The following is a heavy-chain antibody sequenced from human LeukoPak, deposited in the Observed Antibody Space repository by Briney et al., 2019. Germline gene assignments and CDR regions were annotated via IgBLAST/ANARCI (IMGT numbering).Heavy chain of an antibody. Sequence: PGGSLRLSCAASGFTFSSYAMSWVRQAPGKGLEWVSTIGGSGDNTYYADSVKGRFTISRDNSKNTLYLQMNSLRAEDTAVYYCAKEGGRLAVAGTWYFDYWGQGTLVAVSS. CDR1: GFTFSSYA. J-gene: IGHJ4*02. CDR3: AKEGGRLAVAGTWYFDY. D-gene: IGHD6-19*01. V-gene: IGHV3-23*01. CDR2: IGGSGDNT.